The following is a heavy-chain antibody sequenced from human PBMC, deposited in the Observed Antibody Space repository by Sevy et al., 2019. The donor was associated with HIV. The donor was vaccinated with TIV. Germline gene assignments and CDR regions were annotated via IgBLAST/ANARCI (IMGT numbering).Heavy chain of an antibody. V-gene: IGHV3-30*18. D-gene: IGHD3-16*01. J-gene: IGHJ6*02. Sequence: GGSLRLSCAASGFTFSAYDMHWVRQAPGKGLEWVAIISSDGSYRYYADSVRGRSSMSKDNSKNTMYLQISALSIEDKAVYYCAKNRQPGGSYFSRHAMDVWGRGTTVTVSS. CDR2: ISSDGSYR. CDR1: GFTFSAYD. CDR3: AKNRQPGGSYFSRHAMDV.